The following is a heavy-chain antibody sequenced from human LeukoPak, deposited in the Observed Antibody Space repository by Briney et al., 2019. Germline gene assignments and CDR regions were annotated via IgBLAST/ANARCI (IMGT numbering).Heavy chain of an antibody. V-gene: IGHV3-23*01. Sequence: GGSLRLSCAASGFTFSSYGMSWVRQAPGKGLEWVSAISGSGGSTYYADSVKGRFTISRDNSKNTLYLQMNSLKTEDTAVYYCTTAGGWYPYYYYMDVWGKGTTVTISS. CDR3: TTAGGWYPYYYYMDV. J-gene: IGHJ6*03. CDR2: ISGSGGST. CDR1: GFTFSSYG. D-gene: IGHD6-19*01.